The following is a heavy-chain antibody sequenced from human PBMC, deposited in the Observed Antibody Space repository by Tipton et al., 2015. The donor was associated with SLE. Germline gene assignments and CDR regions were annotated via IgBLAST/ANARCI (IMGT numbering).Heavy chain of an antibody. D-gene: IGHD2-2*01. Sequence: LRLSCTVSGGSISSGSYYWSWIRQPAGKGLEWIGRIYTSGSTNYNPSLKSRVTIPVDTSKNQFSLKLSSVTAADTAVYYCARTWVVVPALFDPWGQGTLVTVPS. CDR3: ARTWVVVPALFDP. CDR1: GGSISSGSYY. J-gene: IGHJ5*02. CDR2: IYTSGST. V-gene: IGHV4-61*02.